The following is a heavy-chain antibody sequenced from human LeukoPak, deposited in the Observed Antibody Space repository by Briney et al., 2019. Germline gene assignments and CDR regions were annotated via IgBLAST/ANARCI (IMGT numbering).Heavy chain of an antibody. CDR1: GFIFSAYE. CDR3: ARAQGGHSYGDVGDY. J-gene: IGHJ4*02. V-gene: IGHV3-48*03. CDR2: IGINTL. Sequence: GGSLRLSCTASGFIFSAYEMIWGRQAPGKGLECISYIGINTLYYADSVQGRLTSSRDNTKNSLYLQMNSLRDADTAIYYCARAQGGHSYGDVGDYWGQGTRVTVS. D-gene: IGHD5-18*01.